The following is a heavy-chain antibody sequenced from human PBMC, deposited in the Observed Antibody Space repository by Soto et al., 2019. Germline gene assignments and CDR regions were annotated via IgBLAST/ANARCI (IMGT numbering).Heavy chain of an antibody. V-gene: IGHV1-69*13. D-gene: IGHD4-17*01. CDR2: IIPIFGTA. J-gene: IGHJ6*02. CDR3: ARVVPPDYGGKKDYYYGMDV. CDR1: GGTFSSYA. Sequence: ASVKVSCKASGGTFSSYAISCVRQAPGQGLEWMGGIIPIFGTANYAQKFQGRVTITADESTSTAYMELSSLRSEDTAVYYCARVVPPDYGGKKDYYYGMDVWGQGTTVTVSS.